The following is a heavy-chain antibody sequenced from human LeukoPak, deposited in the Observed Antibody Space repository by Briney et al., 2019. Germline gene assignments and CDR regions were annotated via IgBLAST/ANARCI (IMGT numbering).Heavy chain of an antibody. J-gene: IGHJ4*02. V-gene: IGHV3-74*01. CDR2: INSDGSST. D-gene: IGHD6-19*01. Sequence: GGSLRLSCAASGFTFSSYWMHWVRQAPGKGLVWVSRINSDGSSTSYADSVKGRFTIYRDNAKNTLYLQMNSLRAEDTAVYYCAVAGSSDYYFDYWGQGTLVTVSS. CDR3: AVAGSSDYYFDY. CDR1: GFTFSSYW.